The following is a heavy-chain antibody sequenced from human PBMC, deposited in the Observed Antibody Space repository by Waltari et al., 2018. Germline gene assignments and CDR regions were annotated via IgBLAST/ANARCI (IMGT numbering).Heavy chain of an antibody. J-gene: IGHJ4*02. CDR2: SNHRGST. V-gene: IGHV4-34*01. CDR1: GGSFSGYY. D-gene: IGHD3-16*01. CDR3: AGGAGRWDYFDY. Sequence: QVQLQQWGAGLLKPSETLSLTCAVYGGSFSGYYWSWIRAPPGKGLAGIGESNHRGSTNDNPSLKSRVTISVDTSKNQFSLKLSSVTAADTAVYYCAGGAGRWDYFDYWGQGTLVTVSS.